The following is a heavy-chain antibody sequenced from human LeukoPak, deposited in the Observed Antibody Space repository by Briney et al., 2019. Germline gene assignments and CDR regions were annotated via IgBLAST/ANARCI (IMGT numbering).Heavy chain of an antibody. CDR2: ISSSSSTI. CDR3: ARVLGSGSYGQVY. Sequence: GWSLRLSCAASGFTFSSYSMNWVRQAPGKGLEWASYISSSSSTIYYADSVKGRFTISRDNAKNSLYLQMNSLRAEDTAVYYCARVLGSGSYGQVYWGQGTLVTVSS. D-gene: IGHD3-10*01. J-gene: IGHJ4*02. CDR1: GFTFSSYS. V-gene: IGHV3-48*01.